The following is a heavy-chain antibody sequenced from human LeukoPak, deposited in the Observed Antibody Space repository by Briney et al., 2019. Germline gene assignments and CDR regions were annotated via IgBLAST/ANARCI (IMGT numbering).Heavy chain of an antibody. Sequence: GASVKVSCKASGYTFTGCYMHWVRQAPGQGLEWMGWINPNSGGTNYAQKFQGRVTMTRDTSISTAYMELSRLRSDDTAVYYCARSHYDFWSGYQLYYFDYWGQGTLVTVSS. CDR1: GYTFTGCY. CDR3: ARSHYDFWSGYQLYYFDY. J-gene: IGHJ4*02. V-gene: IGHV1-2*02. CDR2: INPNSGGT. D-gene: IGHD3-3*01.